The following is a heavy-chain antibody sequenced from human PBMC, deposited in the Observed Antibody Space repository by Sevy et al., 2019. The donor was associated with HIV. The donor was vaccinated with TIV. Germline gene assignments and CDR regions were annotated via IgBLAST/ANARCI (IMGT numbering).Heavy chain of an antibody. J-gene: IGHJ4*02. CDR1: GFTFISYA. CDR3: ARDGWTGAVCIPISH. D-gene: IGHD2-8*02. CDR2: ISPSGGST. V-gene: IGHV3-23*01. Sequence: GGSLRLSCAASGFTFISYAMSWVRQAPGKGLEWVSTISPSGGSTYYADSVKGRFTISRDNSKKMLYLQMNTLRAEDTAVYYCARDGWTGAVCIPISHSGQGTLVTVSS.